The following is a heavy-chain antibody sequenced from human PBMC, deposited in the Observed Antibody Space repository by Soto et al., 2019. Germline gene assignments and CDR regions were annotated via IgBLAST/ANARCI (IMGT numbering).Heavy chain of an antibody. D-gene: IGHD2-15*01. CDR3: ASLGYCSGGSCYSGGSDY. J-gene: IGHJ4*02. CDR2: INAGNGNT. V-gene: IGHV1-3*01. CDR1: GYTFTSYA. Sequence: ASVKVSFKASGYTFTSYAMHWVRQAPGQRLEWMGWINAGNGNTKYSQKFQGRVTITRDTSASTAYMELSSLRSEDTAVYYCASLGYCSGGSCYSGGSDYWGQGTLVTVSS.